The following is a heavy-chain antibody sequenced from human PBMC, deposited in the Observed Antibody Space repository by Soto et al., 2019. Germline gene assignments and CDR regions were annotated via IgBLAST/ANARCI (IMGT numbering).Heavy chain of an antibody. CDR2: IYSGGST. Sequence: GGSLRLSCAVSGFSVNNNNMNWVRQSPAKGLEWVSIIYSGGSTYYADSVKGRFTISRDNSKNTLYLQMNSLRAEDTAVYYCARLGDTSTFDYWGQGTLVTVSS. CDR3: ARLGDTSTFDY. CDR1: GFSVNNNN. J-gene: IGHJ4*02. V-gene: IGHV3-66*01. D-gene: IGHD6-13*01.